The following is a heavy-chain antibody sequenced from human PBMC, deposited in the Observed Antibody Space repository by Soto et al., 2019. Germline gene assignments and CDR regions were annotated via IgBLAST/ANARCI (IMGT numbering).Heavy chain of an antibody. CDR2: ISGDGGST. D-gene: IGHD2-15*01. CDR1: GFTFSSYG. CDR3: AKLARSGGSCYRCAFDI. Sequence: GGPLSLSYAASGFTFSSYGMHWVRQAPGRGLEWVAVISGDGGSTYYADSVKGRFTISRDNSKNTLYLQMNSLRAEDTAVYYCAKLARSGGSCYRCAFDIWGQGTMVTVSS. J-gene: IGHJ3*02. V-gene: IGHV3-23*01.